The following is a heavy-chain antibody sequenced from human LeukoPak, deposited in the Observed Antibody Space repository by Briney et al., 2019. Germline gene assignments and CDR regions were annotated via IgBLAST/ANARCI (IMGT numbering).Heavy chain of an antibody. CDR2: ISGSGGST. CDR1: GFTFSSCG. CDR3: ARDRVVVTEGGLDY. V-gene: IGHV3-23*01. J-gene: IGHJ4*02. D-gene: IGHD2-21*02. Sequence: GGTLRLSCAASGFTFSSCGMSWVRQAPGKGLEWVSAISGSGGSTYYADSVKGRFTISRDNAKNSLYLQMNSLRAEDTAVYYCARDRVVVTEGGLDYWGQGTLVTVSS.